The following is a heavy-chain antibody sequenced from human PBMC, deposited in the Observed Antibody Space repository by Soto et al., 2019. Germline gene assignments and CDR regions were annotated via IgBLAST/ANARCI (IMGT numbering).Heavy chain of an antibody. CDR3: ARDLGYCSGGSCYNAFDI. V-gene: IGHV1-69*13. J-gene: IGHJ3*02. Sequence: GASVKVSCKASGCTFSSYAISWVRQAPGQGLEWMGGIIPIFGTANYAQKFQGRVTITADESTSTAYMELSSLRSEDTAVYYCARDLGYCSGGSCYNAFDIWGQGTMVTVSS. D-gene: IGHD2-15*01. CDR2: IIPIFGTA. CDR1: GCTFSSYA.